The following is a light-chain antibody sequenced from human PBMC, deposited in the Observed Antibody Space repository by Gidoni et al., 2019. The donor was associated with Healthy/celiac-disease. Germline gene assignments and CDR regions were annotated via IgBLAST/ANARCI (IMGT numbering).Light chain of an antibody. CDR3: SSYTSSSTVV. CDR1: SSDVGGYNY. Sequence: QSALTQPASVPGSPGKSITISCTGTSSDVGGYNYVSWYQQHPGQAPKLMIYEVSNRPSGVSNRFSGSKSGNTASLTISGLQAEDAADYYCSSYTSSSTVVFGGGTKLTVL. V-gene: IGLV2-14*01. CDR2: EVS. J-gene: IGLJ2*01.